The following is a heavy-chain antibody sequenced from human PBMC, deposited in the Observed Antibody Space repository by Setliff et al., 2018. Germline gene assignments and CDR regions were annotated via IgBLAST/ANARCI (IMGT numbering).Heavy chain of an antibody. J-gene: IGHJ4*02. CDR3: ARGPRYSGSYYVNY. D-gene: IGHD1-26*01. V-gene: IGHV4-39*07. CDR1: GGSISSSTNY. CDR2: IYDRGST. Sequence: SLTCTVSGGSISSSTNYWGWIRQPPGKGLEWIGNIYDRGSTHYNPSLKSRVTISEDTSKSQSSLNLSSVTAADTAVYYCARGPRYSGSYYVNYWGQGTLVTAPQ.